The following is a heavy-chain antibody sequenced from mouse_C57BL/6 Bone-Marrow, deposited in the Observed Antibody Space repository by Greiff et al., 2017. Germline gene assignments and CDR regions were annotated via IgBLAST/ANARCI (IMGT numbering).Heavy chain of an antibody. CDR1: GFTFSSYG. Sequence: EVMLVESGGDLVKPGGSLKLSCAASGFTFSSYGMSWVRQTPDKRLEWVATISSGGSYTYYPDSVKGRFTISRDNAKNTLYLQMSSLKSEDTAMYYCARRGGIYYDYPWFAYWGQGTLVTVSA. J-gene: IGHJ3*01. CDR2: ISSGGSYT. V-gene: IGHV5-6*02. CDR3: ARRGGIYYDYPWFAY. D-gene: IGHD2-4*01.